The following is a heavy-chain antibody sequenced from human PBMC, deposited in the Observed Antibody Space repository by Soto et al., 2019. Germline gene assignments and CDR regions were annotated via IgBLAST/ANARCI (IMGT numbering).Heavy chain of an antibody. CDR3: ASYSSGWYDVSY. Sequence: QVQLQESGPGLVKPSETLSLTCTVSGGSVSSGNYYWSWIRQPPGKRLEWIGYIYYSGSTNYNPSLKSRVTISLDTSKNQFSLKLSSVTAVDTAVYYCASYSSGWYDVSYWGQGTLVTVSS. D-gene: IGHD6-19*01. V-gene: IGHV4-61*01. J-gene: IGHJ4*02. CDR1: GGSVSSGNYY. CDR2: IYYSGST.